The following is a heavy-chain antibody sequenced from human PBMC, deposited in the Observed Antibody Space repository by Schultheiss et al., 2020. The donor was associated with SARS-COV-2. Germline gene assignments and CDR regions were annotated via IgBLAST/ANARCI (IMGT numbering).Heavy chain of an antibody. V-gene: IGHV3-21*05. CDR2: ISSSSSYI. J-gene: IGHJ4*02. D-gene: IGHD4-23*01. CDR3: ARSGDYGGNGVS. CDR1: GFTFSSYE. Sequence: GESLKISCAASGFTFSSYEMNWVRQAPGKGLEWVSYISSSSSYIYYADSVKGRFTISRDNAKNSLYLQMNSLRAEDTAVYYCARSGDYGGNGVSWGQGTLVTVSS.